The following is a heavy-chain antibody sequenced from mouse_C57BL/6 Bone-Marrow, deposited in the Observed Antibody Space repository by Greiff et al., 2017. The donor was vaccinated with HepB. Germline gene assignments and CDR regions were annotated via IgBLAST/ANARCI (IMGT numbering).Heavy chain of an antibody. J-gene: IGHJ1*03. CDR1: GYTFTSYW. CDR3: ARGGNTPYWYFDV. CDR2: IHSNSGST. Sequence: QVQLQQPGAELVKPGASVKLSCKASGYTFTSYWMHWVKQRPGQGLEWIGMIHSNSGSTNYNEKFKSKATLTVDKSSSTAYMQLSSLTSEDSAVYYCARGGNTPYWYFDVWGTGTTVTVSS. V-gene: IGHV1-64*01.